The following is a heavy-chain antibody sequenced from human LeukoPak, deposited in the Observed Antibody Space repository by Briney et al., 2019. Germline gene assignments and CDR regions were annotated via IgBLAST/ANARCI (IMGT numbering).Heavy chain of an antibody. D-gene: IGHD1-1*01. J-gene: IGHJ5*02. CDR1: GGSISSYF. V-gene: IGHV4-59*01. CDR2: IYYSGST. Sequence: PSETLSLTCTVSGGSISSYFWSWIRQPPGKGQEWIGYIYYSGSTNYNPSLKSRVTISVDTSKNQFSLKLSSVTAADTAVYYCARGHFLGTGTNWFDPWGQGTLVTVSS. CDR3: ARGHFLGTGTNWFDP.